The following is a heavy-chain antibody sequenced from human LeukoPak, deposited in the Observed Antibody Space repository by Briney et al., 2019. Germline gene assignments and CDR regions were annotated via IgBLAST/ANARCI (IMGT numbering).Heavy chain of an antibody. CDR2: IYYSGTT. J-gene: IGHJ4*02. CDR1: GGSISSYY. Sequence: SETLSLTCTVSGGSISSYYWSWIRQPPGKGLEWIGYIYYSGTTNYNPSLKSRVTISVDTSKNQFSLKLSSVTAADTAVYYCARVHQNLYIDYWGQGTLVTVSS. CDR3: ARVHQNLYIDY. V-gene: IGHV4-59*12.